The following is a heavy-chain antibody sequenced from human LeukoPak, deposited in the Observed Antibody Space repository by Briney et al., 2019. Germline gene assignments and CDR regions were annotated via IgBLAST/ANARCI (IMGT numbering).Heavy chain of an antibody. Sequence: ASVSVSFKASGYTFISYYIHWVRQARGQGPEWMGLINPNGGGTIYAQKFQGRFGMTSDTSTATFYMDLSSLTSDDTAIYYCARRAGTTGAIDYWGQGTLVTVSS. V-gene: IGHV1-46*01. CDR1: GYTFISYY. CDR3: ARRAGTTGAIDY. D-gene: IGHD1-7*01. J-gene: IGHJ4*02. CDR2: INPNGGGT.